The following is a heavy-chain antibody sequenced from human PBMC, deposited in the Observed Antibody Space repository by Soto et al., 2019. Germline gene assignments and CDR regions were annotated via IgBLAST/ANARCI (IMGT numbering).Heavy chain of an antibody. CDR3: SYTDYDFWSGPTDY. CDR1: GFTFSSYA. CDR2: ISGSGGST. J-gene: IGHJ4*02. Sequence: GGSLRLSCAASGFTFSSYAMSWVRQAPGKGLEWVSAISGSGGSTYYADSVKGRFTISRDNSKNTLYLQMNSLRAEDTAVYYCSYTDYDFWSGPTDYWGQGTLVTVSS. V-gene: IGHV3-23*01. D-gene: IGHD3-3*01.